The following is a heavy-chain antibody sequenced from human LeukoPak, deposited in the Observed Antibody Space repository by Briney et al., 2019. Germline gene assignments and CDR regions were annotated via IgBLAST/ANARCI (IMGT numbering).Heavy chain of an antibody. D-gene: IGHD3-9*01. V-gene: IGHV3-64D*06. CDR2: ISSNGGNT. J-gene: IGHJ5*02. Sequence: GGSLRLSCSASGFTFSTYAMHWVRQAPGKGLEHVSAISSNGGNTYYADSVKGRFTISRDNSKNTLYLQMSSLRAEDTAVYYCVKGIYNDVLTGANWFDPWGEGTLVTVSS. CDR1: GFTFSTYA. CDR3: VKGIYNDVLTGANWFDP.